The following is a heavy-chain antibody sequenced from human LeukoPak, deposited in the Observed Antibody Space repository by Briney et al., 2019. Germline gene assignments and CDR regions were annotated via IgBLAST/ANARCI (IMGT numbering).Heavy chain of an antibody. J-gene: IGHJ4*02. CDR2: IYAGDSDT. CDR3: VTPLGPSGYSSSWYFGY. V-gene: IGHV5-51*01. D-gene: IGHD6-13*01. CDR1: GYSFTTYW. Sequence: GESLKISCEGSGYSFTTYWIDWVRQTPGKGLEWMGIIYAGDSDTSYSPSYQGQVTISADKSIATAYLQWSSLKATDPAMYYCVTPLGPSGYSSSWYFGYWGQGTLVTVSS.